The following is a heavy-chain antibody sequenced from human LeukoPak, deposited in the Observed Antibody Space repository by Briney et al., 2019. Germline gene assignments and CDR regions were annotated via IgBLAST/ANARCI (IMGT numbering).Heavy chain of an antibody. CDR2: IYYSGRT. V-gene: IGHV4-59*12. Sequence: ASETLSLTCTVSGGSISSYYWSWIRQPPGKGLEWIGYIYYSGRTNYNPSLKSRVNISVDTSKTQFSLKLSSVTAADTGVYYSANAYSPHSNYFDYWGQGTLVTVSS. CDR1: GGSISSYY. D-gene: IGHD3-16*01. CDR3: ANAYSPHSNYFDY. J-gene: IGHJ4*02.